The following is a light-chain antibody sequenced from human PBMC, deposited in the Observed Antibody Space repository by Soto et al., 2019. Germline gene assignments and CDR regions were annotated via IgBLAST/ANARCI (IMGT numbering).Light chain of an antibody. CDR1: STDIGSFNL. J-gene: IGLJ3*02. V-gene: IGLV2-23*01. CDR2: EGT. CDR3: CAYASSSIWV. Sequence: QSVLTQPASVSGSPGQSITISCTGTSTDIGSFNLVSWYQQHPGKAPKLMIYEGTKRPSGVSNRFSASRSGNTASLTISGLQAEDEADYHCCAYASSSIWVFGGGTKLTVL.